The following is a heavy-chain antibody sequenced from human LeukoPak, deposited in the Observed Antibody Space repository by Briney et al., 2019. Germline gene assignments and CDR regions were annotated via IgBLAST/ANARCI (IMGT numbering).Heavy chain of an antibody. V-gene: IGHV3-21*01. J-gene: IGHJ4*02. CDR3: AIRPTVTTTGIFDY. Sequence: GGSLRLSCAASGFTFSSYSMNWVRQAPGKGLEWVSSISSSSSYIYYADSVKGRFTISRDNAKNSLYLQMNSLRAEDTAVYYCAIRPTVTTTGIFDYRGQGTLVTVSS. D-gene: IGHD4-17*01. CDR2: ISSSSSYI. CDR1: GFTFSSYS.